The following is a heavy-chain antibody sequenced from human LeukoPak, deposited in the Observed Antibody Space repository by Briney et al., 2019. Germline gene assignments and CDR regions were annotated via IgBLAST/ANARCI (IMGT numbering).Heavy chain of an antibody. CDR3: ARERSCSGGSCCPFCGEAFDI. D-gene: IGHD2-15*01. V-gene: IGHV4-59*01. Sequence: SETLSLTCTVSGGSISSYYWSWVRQPPGKGLEWIGYIYYNGGTNYNPSLKIRVTISVDTSKSQFSLKLSSVTAADTAVYYCARERSCSGGSCCPFCGEAFDIWGQGTMVTVSS. CDR1: GGSISSYY. J-gene: IGHJ3*02. CDR2: IYYNGGT.